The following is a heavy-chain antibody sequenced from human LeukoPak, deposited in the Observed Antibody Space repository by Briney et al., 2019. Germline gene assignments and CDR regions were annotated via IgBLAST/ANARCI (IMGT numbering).Heavy chain of an antibody. V-gene: IGHV3-15*01. Sequence: SGGSLRLSCAASGFTLSNAWMSWVRQAPGKGLEWVGRIKSKTDGGTTDYAAPVKGRFTISRDDSKNTLYLQMNSLKTEDTAVYYCTTDWEYYYDSSAVSGFDYWGQGTLVTVSS. CDR2: IKSKTDGGTT. J-gene: IGHJ4*02. CDR3: TTDWEYYYDSSAVSGFDY. CDR1: GFTLSNAW. D-gene: IGHD3-22*01.